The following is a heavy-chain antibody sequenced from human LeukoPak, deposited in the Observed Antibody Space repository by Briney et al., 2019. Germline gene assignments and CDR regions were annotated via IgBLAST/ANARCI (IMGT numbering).Heavy chain of an antibody. Sequence: GGSLRLSCAASGFTFINAWMSWVRQAPGKGLXXXXXIKSKTDGGTXXXAXPVKGRFTFSRDDSKNTLYLQMNSLKIEDTAVYYCTTDPQRGYYFDYWGQGTLVTVSS. J-gene: IGHJ4*02. CDR1: GFTFINAW. D-gene: IGHD5-24*01. CDR2: IKSKTDGGTX. V-gene: IGHV3-15*01. CDR3: TTDPQRGYYFDY.